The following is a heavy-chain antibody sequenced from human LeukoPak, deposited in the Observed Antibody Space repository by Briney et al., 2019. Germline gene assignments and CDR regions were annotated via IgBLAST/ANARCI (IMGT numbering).Heavy chain of an antibody. D-gene: IGHD6-13*01. CDR2: ISGSGGST. CDR3: AKAPWGSSSCLDY. CDR1: GFTFSSYA. V-gene: IGHV3-23*01. J-gene: IGHJ4*02. Sequence: PGGSLRLSCAASGFTFSSYAMSWVRQAPGKGLEWVSAISGSGGSTYYADSVKGRFTISRDNSKNTLYLQMNGLRAEDTAVYYCAKAPWGSSSCLDYWGQGTLVTVSS.